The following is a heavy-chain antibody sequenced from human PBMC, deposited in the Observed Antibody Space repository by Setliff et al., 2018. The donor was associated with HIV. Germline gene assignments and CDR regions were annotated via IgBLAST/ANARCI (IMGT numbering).Heavy chain of an antibody. V-gene: IGHV4-39*02. CDR2: IHYDERT. CDR3: AREVDVVTTSDAFDI. J-gene: IGHJ3*02. D-gene: IGHD2-21*02. CDR1: GDSASNSRYY. Sequence: SETLSLTCTVSGDSASNSRYYWAWIRQPPGKGLEYIGSIHYDERTYYNPSLKSRVTISLDTSMNQFSLKLTSVTAADTAVYYCAREVDVVTTSDAFDIWGQGTMVTVS.